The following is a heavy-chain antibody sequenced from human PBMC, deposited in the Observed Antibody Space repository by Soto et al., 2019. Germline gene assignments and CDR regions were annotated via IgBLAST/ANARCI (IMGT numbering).Heavy chain of an antibody. D-gene: IGHD2-21*02. CDR3: AKNSYCGGDCYGPPRYFDL. J-gene: IGHJ2*01. Sequence: QSGGSLRLSCAASGFTFSSYAMSWVRQAPGKGLEWVSAISGSGGSTYYADSVKGRFTISRDNSKNTLYLQMNSLRAEDTAVYYCAKNSYCGGDCYGPPRYFDLWGRGTLVTVSS. CDR1: GFTFSSYA. V-gene: IGHV3-23*01. CDR2: ISGSGGST.